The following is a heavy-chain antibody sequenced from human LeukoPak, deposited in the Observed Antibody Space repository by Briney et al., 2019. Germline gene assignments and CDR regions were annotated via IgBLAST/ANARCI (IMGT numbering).Heavy chain of an antibody. CDR2: ISYDGSNK. CDR1: GFTFSSYG. D-gene: IGHD5-18*01. J-gene: IGHJ1*01. Sequence: GGSLRLSCAASGFTFSSYGMHWVRQAPGKGLEWVAVISYDGSNKYYADSVKGRFTISRDNSKNTLYLQMNSLRAEDTAVYYCAKSGVYTDTAMVLLEQGARGTVVTVSS. V-gene: IGHV3-30*18. CDR3: AKSGVYTDTAMVLLEQ.